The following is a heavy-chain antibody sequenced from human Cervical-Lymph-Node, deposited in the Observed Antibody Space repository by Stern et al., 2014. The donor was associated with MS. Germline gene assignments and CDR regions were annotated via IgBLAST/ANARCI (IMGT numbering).Heavy chain of an antibody. V-gene: IGHV1-46*01. CDR3: ARLGYCSSTSCYPSYYYGMDV. D-gene: IGHD2-2*01. Sequence: DHLVESGAEGKKPGASVKVSCKASGYTFTSYYMHWVRQAPGQGLEWMGIINPSGGSTSYAQKFQGRVTMTRDTSTSTVYMELSSLRSEDTAVYYCARLGYCSSTSCYPSYYYGMDVWGQGTTVTVSS. J-gene: IGHJ6*02. CDR2: INPSGGST. CDR1: GYTFTSYY.